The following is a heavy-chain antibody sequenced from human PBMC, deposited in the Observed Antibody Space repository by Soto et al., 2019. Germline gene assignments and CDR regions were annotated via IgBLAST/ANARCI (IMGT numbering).Heavy chain of an antibody. Sequence: EVQLVESGGGLVQPGRSLRLSCAASGFTFDDYAMHWVRQAPGKGLEWVSGISWNSGSIGYADSVKGRFTISRDNAKNSLYLQMNSRRAEDTALYYCAKGEGRQLVRGYFDYWGQGTLVTVSS. D-gene: IGHD6-6*01. CDR3: AKGEGRQLVRGYFDY. CDR1: GFTFDDYA. CDR2: ISWNSGSI. J-gene: IGHJ4*02. V-gene: IGHV3-9*01.